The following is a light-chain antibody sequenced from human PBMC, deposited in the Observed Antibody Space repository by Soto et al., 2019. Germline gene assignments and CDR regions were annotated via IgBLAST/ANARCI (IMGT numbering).Light chain of an antibody. CDR3: VTWDRGLSAVV. Sequence: QAVLTQPPSLSAAPGQKVTISCSGSSSNIENNLVSWYQQLPGTAPKLLIYDIYKRPSGIPDRFSGSRSGTSATLGITGLQTWDEADYYCVTWDRGLSAVVFGGGTKVTVL. V-gene: IGLV1-51*01. CDR1: SSNIENNL. J-gene: IGLJ2*01. CDR2: DIY.